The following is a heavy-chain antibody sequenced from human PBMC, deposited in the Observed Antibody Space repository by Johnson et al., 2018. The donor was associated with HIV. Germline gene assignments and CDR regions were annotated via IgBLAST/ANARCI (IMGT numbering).Heavy chain of an antibody. D-gene: IGHD6-13*01. J-gene: IGHJ3*02. CDR2: ISYDGSNK. CDR3: ARQAAAGAFDI. CDR1: GFTFSSYA. V-gene: IGHV3-30-3*01. Sequence: QLVESGGGVVQPGRSLRLSCAASGFTFSSYAMHWVRQAPGKGLEWVAVISYDGSNKYYADSVKGRFTISRDNSKNTLYLQMNSLRAEDTAGYYCARQAAAGAFDIWGQGTMVTVSS.